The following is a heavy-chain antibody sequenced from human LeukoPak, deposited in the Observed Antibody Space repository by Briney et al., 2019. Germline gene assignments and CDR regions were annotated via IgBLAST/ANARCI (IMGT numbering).Heavy chain of an antibody. Sequence: GGSLRLSCAASGFTLSSYGMSWVRQAPGKGLEWVSAISGSGGSTYYADSVKGRFTISRDNSKNTLYLQMNSLRAEDTAVYYCAKVKVVVVPAALDYWGQGTLVTVSS. CDR3: AKVKVVVVPAALDY. CDR1: GFTLSSYG. CDR2: ISGSGGST. D-gene: IGHD2-2*01. V-gene: IGHV3-23*01. J-gene: IGHJ4*02.